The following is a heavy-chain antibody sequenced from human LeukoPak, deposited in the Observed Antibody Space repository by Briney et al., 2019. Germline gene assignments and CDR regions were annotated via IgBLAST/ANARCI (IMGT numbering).Heavy chain of an antibody. CDR1: GFTFSSYA. D-gene: IGHD1-1*01. V-gene: IGHV3-30-3*01. CDR3: ARGGGTTALYYLDF. Sequence: GGSLRLSCAASGFTFSSYAMHWVRQAPGKGLEWVAVISYDGGNKLYADSVKGRFTISRDNSKNTLYLQVNSLRAEDTAVYYCARGGGTTALYYLDFWGQGTLVTVSS. J-gene: IGHJ4*02. CDR2: ISYDGGNK.